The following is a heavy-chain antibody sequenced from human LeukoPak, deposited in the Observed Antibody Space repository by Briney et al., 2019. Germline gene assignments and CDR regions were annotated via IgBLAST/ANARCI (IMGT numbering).Heavy chain of an antibody. CDR3: ARGLPKRGAFLTGYYYFDY. J-gene: IGHJ4*02. CDR1: GGSFSGYY. V-gene: IGHV4-34*01. Sequence: PSETLSLTCAVYGGSFSGYYWSWIRQPPGKGLEWIGEINRSGSTNYNPSLKSRVTISVDTSKNQFSLKLSSVTAADTAVYYCARGLPKRGAFLTGYYYFDYWGQGTLVTVSS. D-gene: IGHD3-9*01. CDR2: INRSGST.